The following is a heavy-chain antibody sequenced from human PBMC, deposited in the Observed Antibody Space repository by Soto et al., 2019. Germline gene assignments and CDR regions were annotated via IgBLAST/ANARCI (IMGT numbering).Heavy chain of an antibody. CDR3: ARHGGLELSLYYFDY. Sequence: SETLSLTCTVSGGSISSSSYYWGWIRQPPGKGLEWIGSIYYSGSTYYNPSLKSRVTISVDTSKNQFSLKLSSVTAADTAVYYYARHGGLELSLYYFDYWGQGTLVTVSS. CDR1: GGSISSSSYY. CDR2: IYYSGST. J-gene: IGHJ4*02. D-gene: IGHD3-16*02. V-gene: IGHV4-39*01.